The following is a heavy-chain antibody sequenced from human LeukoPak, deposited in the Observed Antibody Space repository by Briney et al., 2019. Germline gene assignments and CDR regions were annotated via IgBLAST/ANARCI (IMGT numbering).Heavy chain of an antibody. J-gene: IGHJ3*01. D-gene: IGHD1-26*01. V-gene: IGHV4-30-4*08. CDR3: ARDAPVGATS. CDR2: IYYSGST. CDR1: RGSISSGEYY. Sequence: SETLSLTCTVSRGSISSGEYYWSWIRQPPGKGLEWIGYIYYSGSTYYNPSLKSRVTISVDTSKNQFSLKLSSVTAADTAVYYCARDAPVGATSWGQGTMVTVSS.